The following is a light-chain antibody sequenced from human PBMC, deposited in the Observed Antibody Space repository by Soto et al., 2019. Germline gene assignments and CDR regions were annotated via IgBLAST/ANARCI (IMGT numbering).Light chain of an antibody. Sequence: ETVLTQSPGTLSLSPGERAILSCRASQFVDNKVLAWYQQKHGQAPRLLIYGVSNRATGIPDRFSASGSGTNFTHIICELEPEDVVVYYCQQYSISPYSFGQGTKLEIK. V-gene: IGKV3-20*01. CDR1: QFVDNKV. CDR3: QQYSISPYS. J-gene: IGKJ2*01. CDR2: GVS.